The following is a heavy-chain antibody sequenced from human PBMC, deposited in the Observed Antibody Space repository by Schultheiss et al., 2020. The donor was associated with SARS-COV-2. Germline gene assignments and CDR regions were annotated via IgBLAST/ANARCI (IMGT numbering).Heavy chain of an antibody. CDR3: ARGGRFCSGGSCYSSGMDV. CDR1: GYTFTSYV. CDR2: VDPNGGNA. J-gene: IGHJ6*02. D-gene: IGHD2-15*01. Sequence: ASVKVSCKASGYTFTSYVIHWVRQATGQGLEWMGWVDPNGGNAGYAQKFQGGRVTMTRDTSINTAYMELSSLKFEDTAVYYCARGGRFCSGGSCYSSGMDVWGQGTAVTVSS. V-gene: IGHV1-8*01.